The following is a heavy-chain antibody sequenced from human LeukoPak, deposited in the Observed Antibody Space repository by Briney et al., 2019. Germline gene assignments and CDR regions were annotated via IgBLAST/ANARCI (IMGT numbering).Heavy chain of an antibody. CDR3: ARGWGLQGAFDI. CDR1: GGTFSSYA. V-gene: IGHV1-69*06. CDR2: IIPIFGTA. D-gene: IGHD1-26*01. J-gene: IGHJ3*02. Sequence: SVKVSCKVSGGTFSSYAISWVRQAPGQGLEWMGGIIPIFGTANYAQKFQGRVTITADKSTSTAYMELSSLRSEDTAVYYCARGWGLQGAFDIWGQGTMVTVSS.